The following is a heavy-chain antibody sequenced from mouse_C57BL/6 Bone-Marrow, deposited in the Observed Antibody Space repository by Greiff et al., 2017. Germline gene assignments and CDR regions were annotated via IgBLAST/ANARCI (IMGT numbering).Heavy chain of an antibody. D-gene: IGHD2-4*01. J-gene: IGHJ4*01. V-gene: IGHV5-17*01. CDR2: ISSGSSTI. CDR3: ARRRYYDDDVYAMDD. Sequence: EVQVVESGGGLVKPGGSLKLSCAASGFTFSDYGMHWVRQAPEKGLEWVAYISSGSSTIYYADTVKGRFTISRDNAKNTLFLQMTSLRSEDTAMYYCARRRYYDDDVYAMDDWGQGTSVTVSS. CDR1: GFTFSDYG.